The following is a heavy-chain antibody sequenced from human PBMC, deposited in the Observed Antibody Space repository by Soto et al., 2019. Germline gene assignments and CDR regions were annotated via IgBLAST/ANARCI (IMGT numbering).Heavy chain of an antibody. J-gene: IGHJ6*02. CDR2: IIPIFGTA. D-gene: IGHD2-15*01. Sequence: ASVKVSCKASGGTFSSYAISWVRQAPGQGLEWMGGIIPIFGTANYAQKFQGRVTITADESTSTAYMELSSLRSEDTAVYYCASPMVGWNYRMDVWGQGTTVTVSS. CDR1: GGTFSSYA. CDR3: ASPMVGWNYRMDV. V-gene: IGHV1-69*13.